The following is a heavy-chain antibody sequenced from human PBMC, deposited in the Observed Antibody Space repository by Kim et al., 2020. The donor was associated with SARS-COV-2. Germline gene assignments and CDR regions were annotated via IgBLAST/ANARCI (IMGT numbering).Heavy chain of an antibody. CDR1: GGSISSSNW. CDR3: ARDRALLVVVAATPEYYFDY. V-gene: IGHV4-4*02. J-gene: IGHJ4*02. Sequence: SETLSLTCAVSGGSISSSNWWSWVRQPPGKGLEWIGEIYHSGSTNYNPSLKSRVTISVDKSKNQFSLKLSSVTAADTAVYYCARDRALLVVVAATPEYYFDYWGQGTLVTVSS. CDR2: IYHSGST. D-gene: IGHD2-15*01.